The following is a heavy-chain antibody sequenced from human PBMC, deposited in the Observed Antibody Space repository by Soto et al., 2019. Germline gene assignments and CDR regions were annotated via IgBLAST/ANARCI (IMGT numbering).Heavy chain of an antibody. Sequence: QVQLVQSGAEVKEPGASVKVSCKASGYTFTGYYIHWVRQAPGQGLEWMGWINPNSGDTSSAQKLQGRVTMTRDTSISTAYMELSRLRSDDTAVYYCARVPCITTTCSPLNWFDPWGQGTLVTVSS. V-gene: IGHV1-2*02. D-gene: IGHD2-2*01. CDR1: GYTFTGYY. CDR2: INPNSGDT. CDR3: ARVPCITTTCSPLNWFDP. J-gene: IGHJ5*02.